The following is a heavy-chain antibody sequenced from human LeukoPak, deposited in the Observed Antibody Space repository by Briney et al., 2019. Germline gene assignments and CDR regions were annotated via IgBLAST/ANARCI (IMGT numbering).Heavy chain of an antibody. CDR3: AREDCSSTSCYGGQAFDI. J-gene: IGHJ3*02. V-gene: IGHV3-74*01. CDR1: GFTFSSYW. Sequence: PGGSLRLSCAASGFTFSSYWMHWVRQAPGKGLVWVSRINSDGSSTSYADSVKGRFTISRDNAKNTLYLQMNSLRAEDTAVYYCAREDCSSTSCYGGQAFDIWGQGTMVTVSS. CDR2: INSDGSST. D-gene: IGHD2-2*01.